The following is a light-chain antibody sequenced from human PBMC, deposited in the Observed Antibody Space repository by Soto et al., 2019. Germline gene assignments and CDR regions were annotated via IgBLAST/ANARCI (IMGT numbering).Light chain of an antibody. Sequence: EIVMTQSPATVSVPPVQRPTLSCMASQSVSSYLAWYQQKPGQAPRLLIYDASNRATGIPARFSGSGSGTDFTLTISSLEPEDFAVYYCQQRSNWPPWTFGQGTKVDIK. J-gene: IGKJ1*01. CDR2: DAS. CDR1: QSVSSY. CDR3: QQRSNWPPWT. V-gene: IGKV3-11*01.